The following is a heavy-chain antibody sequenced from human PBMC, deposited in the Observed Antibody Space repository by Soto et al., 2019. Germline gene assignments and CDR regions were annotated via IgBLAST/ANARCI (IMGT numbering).Heavy chain of an antibody. CDR2: IKQDGSEK. V-gene: IGHV3-7*01. CDR3: AAGCRGWYCSSSRYYYYMDV. CDR1: GFTFSSYW. J-gene: IGHJ6*03. Sequence: PGGSLRLSCAASGFTFSSYWMSWVRQAPGKGLQWVANIKQDGSEKYYVDSVKGRFTISRDNAKNSLYLQMNSLRAEDTAVYYCAAGCRGWYCSSSRYYYYMDVWGKGTTVTVSS. D-gene: IGHD2-2*01.